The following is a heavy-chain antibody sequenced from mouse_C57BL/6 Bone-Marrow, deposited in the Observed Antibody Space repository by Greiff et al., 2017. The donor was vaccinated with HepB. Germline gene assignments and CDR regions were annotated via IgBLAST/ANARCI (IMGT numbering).Heavy chain of an antibody. Sequence: VQLQQPGPELVKPGASVKLSCKASGYTFTSYWMHWVKQRPGQGLEWIGNINTSNGGTNYNEKFKSKATLTVDKSSSTAYMQLSSLTSEDSAVYYCARWGYDSWYFDVWGTGTTVTVSS. D-gene: IGHD2-4*01. J-gene: IGHJ1*03. CDR1: GYTFTSYW. CDR3: ARWGYDSWYFDV. CDR2: INTSNGGT. V-gene: IGHV1-53*01.